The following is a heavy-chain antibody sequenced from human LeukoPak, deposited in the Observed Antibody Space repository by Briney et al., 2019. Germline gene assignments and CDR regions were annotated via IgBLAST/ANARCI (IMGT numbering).Heavy chain of an antibody. CDR2: IYHSGST. J-gene: IGHJ4*02. D-gene: IGHD1-26*01. Sequence: PSETLSLTCAVSGYSISSGYYWGWIRQPPGKGLEWIGSIYHSGSTYYNPSLKSRVTISVDTSKNQFSLKLSSVTAADTAVYYCARAYSGSCPYYFDYWGQGTLVTVSS. CDR3: ARAYSGSCPYYFDY. CDR1: GYSISSGYY. V-gene: IGHV4-38-2*01.